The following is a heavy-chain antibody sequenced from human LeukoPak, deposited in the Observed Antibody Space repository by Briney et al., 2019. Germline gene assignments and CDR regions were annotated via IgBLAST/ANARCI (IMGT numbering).Heavy chain of an antibody. Sequence: GASVKVSCKASGYTFTSYYMHWVRQAPGQGLEWMGWINPNSGGTNYAQKFQGRVTMTRDTSISTAYMELSRLRSDDTAVYYCARDKQTIFGVVLPDYWGQGTLVTVSS. CDR2: INPNSGGT. CDR3: ARDKQTIFGVVLPDY. J-gene: IGHJ4*02. CDR1: GYTFTSYY. V-gene: IGHV1-2*02. D-gene: IGHD3-3*01.